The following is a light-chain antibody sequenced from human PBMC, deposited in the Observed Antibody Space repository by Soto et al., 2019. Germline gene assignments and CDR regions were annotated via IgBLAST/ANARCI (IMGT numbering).Light chain of an antibody. CDR2: EGS. CDR1: SSDVGSYNL. Sequence: QSALTQPASVSGSPGQSITISCTGTSSDVGSYNLVSWYQQHPGKAPKLMIYEGSKRPSGVSNRFSGSKSGNTASLTISGFLAEDEADYYCCSYAGSLVVFGGGTKLTVL. J-gene: IGLJ2*01. V-gene: IGLV2-23*01. CDR3: CSYAGSLVV.